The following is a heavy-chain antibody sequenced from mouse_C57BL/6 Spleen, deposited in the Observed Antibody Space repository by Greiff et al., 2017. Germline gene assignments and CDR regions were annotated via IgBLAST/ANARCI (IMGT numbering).Heavy chain of an antibody. CDR3: ARCYYGSSSLYFDY. D-gene: IGHD1-1*01. CDR2: IDPSDSET. V-gene: IGHV1-52*01. Sequence: QVQLQQPGAELVRPGSSVKLSCKASGYTFTSYWMHWVKQRPIQGLELIGNIDPSDSETHYNQKFKDKATLTVDKSSSTAYMQLSSLTSEDSAVYYCARCYYGSSSLYFDYWGQGTTLTVSS. J-gene: IGHJ2*01. CDR1: GYTFTSYW.